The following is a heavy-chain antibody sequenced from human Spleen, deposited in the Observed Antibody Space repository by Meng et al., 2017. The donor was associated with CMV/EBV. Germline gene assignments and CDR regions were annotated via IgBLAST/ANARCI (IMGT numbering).Heavy chain of an antibody. CDR2: INWNGGGT. CDR1: GFSFDDYG. V-gene: IGHV3-20*04. D-gene: IGHD3-22*01. J-gene: IGHJ4*02. CDR3: ARSGISTMSFDY. Sequence: GESLKISCVVSGFSFDDYGMNWVRQAPGKGLEWVSNINWNGGGTAYADSVKGRFTISRDNAKDSLYLQMDSLRAEDTALYYCARSGISTMSFDYWGQGTVVTVSS.